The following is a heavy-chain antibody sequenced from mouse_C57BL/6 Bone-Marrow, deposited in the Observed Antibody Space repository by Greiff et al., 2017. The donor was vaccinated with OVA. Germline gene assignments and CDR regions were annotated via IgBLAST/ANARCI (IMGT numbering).Heavy chain of an antibody. Sequence: QVQLQQSGAELVRPGTSVKVSCKASGYAFTNYLIEWVKQRPGQGLEWIGNIDPSDSETHYNQKFKDKATLTVDKSSSTAYMQLSSLTSEDSTVYYSARGGTTVVAPHYYAIDYWGQGTSVTVSS. J-gene: IGHJ4*01. CDR2: IDPSDSET. D-gene: IGHD1-1*01. V-gene: IGHV1-61*01. CDR1: GYAFTNYL. CDR3: ARGGTTVVAPHYYAIDY.